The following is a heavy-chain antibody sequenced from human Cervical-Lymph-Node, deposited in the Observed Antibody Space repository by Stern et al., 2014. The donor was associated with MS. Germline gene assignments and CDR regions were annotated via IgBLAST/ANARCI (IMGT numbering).Heavy chain of an antibody. J-gene: IGHJ4*02. D-gene: IGHD1-26*01. Sequence: QVQLVQSGAAVKKPGSSVKVSCKTSGDTFTRHAINWVRQAPGQGLEWMGGISPIFDTTNHAQKCRVIVTITSDASTYTVYMELNILTSEDTAVYFCARAGGSTVGYYFDYWGQGTLVTVSS. CDR3: ARAGGSTVGYYFDY. CDR2: ISPIFDTT. CDR1: GDTFTRHA. V-gene: IGHV1-69*01.